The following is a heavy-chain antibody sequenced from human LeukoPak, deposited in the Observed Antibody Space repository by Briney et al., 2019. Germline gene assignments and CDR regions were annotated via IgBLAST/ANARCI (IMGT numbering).Heavy chain of an antibody. J-gene: IGHJ4*02. V-gene: IGHV3-21*01. CDR1: GFTFSSYS. CDR3: ARDGDLIFDY. CDR2: ISSSSSYI. Sequence: GGSLRLSCAASGFTFSSYSMNRVRQAPGKGLEWVSSISSSSSYIYYADSVKGRFTISRDNAKNSLYLQMNSLRAEDTAVYYCARDGDLIFDYWGQGTLVTVSS. D-gene: IGHD7-27*01.